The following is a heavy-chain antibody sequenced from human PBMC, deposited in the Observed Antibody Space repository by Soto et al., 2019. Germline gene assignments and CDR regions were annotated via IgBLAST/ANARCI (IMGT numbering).Heavy chain of an antibody. Sequence: QVQLVQSGAEVKKPGASVKVSCKASGYTFTSYGISWVRQAPGQGLEWMGWISVYNGDTNYEQKYQDRVTMTTDTSTSTAYMELRSLRSDDTAVYYCARHRKGRPFDYWGQGTLVTVSS. CDR1: GYTFTSYG. CDR2: ISVYNGDT. V-gene: IGHV1-18*04. D-gene: IGHD3-16*02. J-gene: IGHJ4*02. CDR3: ARHRKGRPFDY.